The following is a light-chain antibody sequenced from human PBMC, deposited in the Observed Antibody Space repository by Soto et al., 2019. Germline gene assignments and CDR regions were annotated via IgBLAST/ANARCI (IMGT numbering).Light chain of an antibody. CDR3: QQYIAFST. CDR2: DAS. Sequence: DIQMTQSPSTLHASVEDRVTITCRASQSLSGYLAGYQQKPGKAPKVLIFDASNLESGVPSRFSGSGSGTEFTLTISSLQPDGFATSYCQQYIAFSTFGQETKVEIK. V-gene: IGKV1-5*01. J-gene: IGKJ1*01. CDR1: QSLSGY.